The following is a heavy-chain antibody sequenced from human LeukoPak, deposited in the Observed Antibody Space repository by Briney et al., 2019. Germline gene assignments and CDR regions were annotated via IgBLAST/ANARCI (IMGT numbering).Heavy chain of an antibody. J-gene: IGHJ4*02. V-gene: IGHV4-39*07. CDR3: AREFIAVAGNPFDY. CDR1: GGSISSSSYY. Sequence: PSETLSLTFTVSGGSISSSSYYWGWIRQPPGKGLEWIGSIYYSGSTYYNPSLKSRVTISVDTSKNQFSLKLSSVTAADTAVYYCAREFIAVAGNPFDYWGQGTLVTVSS. CDR2: IYYSGST. D-gene: IGHD6-19*01.